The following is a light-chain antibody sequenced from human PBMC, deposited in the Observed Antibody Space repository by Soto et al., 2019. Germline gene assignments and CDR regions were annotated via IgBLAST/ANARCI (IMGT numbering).Light chain of an antibody. J-gene: IGKJ2*01. Sequence: EIVLTQSPATLSLSPGERATLSCRASQSVSSYLAWYQQKPGQAPRLLIYDASNRATGIPARFSGSGSGTGFTLIISSLEPDDFAVYYCQQRSSWPPSTFGQGTKLELK. CDR1: QSVSSY. V-gene: IGKV3-11*01. CDR3: QQRSSWPPST. CDR2: DAS.